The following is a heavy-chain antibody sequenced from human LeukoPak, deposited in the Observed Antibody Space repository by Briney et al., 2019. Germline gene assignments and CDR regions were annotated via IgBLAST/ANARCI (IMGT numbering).Heavy chain of an antibody. J-gene: IGHJ5*02. D-gene: IGHD5-18*01. V-gene: IGHV1-2*02. CDR2: INPNSGVT. CDR1: GYTFTGYY. Sequence: ASVKVSCKASGYTFTGYYVHWVRQAPGQGLEWMGWINPNSGVTTYAQKFQGRVTMTRDTSISTAYMELSRLSSDDTAVYYCARGRGYSYSWFDPWGQGTLVTVSS. CDR3: ARGRGYSYSWFDP.